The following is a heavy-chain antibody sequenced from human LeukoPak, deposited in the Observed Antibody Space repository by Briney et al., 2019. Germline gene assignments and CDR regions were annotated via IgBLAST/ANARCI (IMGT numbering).Heavy chain of an antibody. Sequence: GGSLRLSCAASGFTFTDYYMSWIRQAPGKGLEWISYIGIFGRTTYYADSVKGRFTISRDNANNTVSLQMNSLRPEDTAVYFCARRRGKGYQLLTTFDSWGQGILVTVSS. D-gene: IGHD2-2*01. CDR2: IGIFGRTT. J-gene: IGHJ4*02. CDR1: GFTFTDYY. V-gene: IGHV3-11*01. CDR3: ARRRGKGYQLLTTFDS.